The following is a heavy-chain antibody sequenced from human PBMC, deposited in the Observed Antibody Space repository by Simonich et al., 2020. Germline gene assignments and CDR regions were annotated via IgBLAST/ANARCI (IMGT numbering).Heavy chain of an antibody. CDR3: ARRPRLTNFADAFDI. D-gene: IGHD4-4*01. CDR1: GGSISSSSYY. CDR2: FYYSESP. J-gene: IGHJ3*02. Sequence: QLQLQESGPGLVKPSETLSLTCTVSGGSISSSSYYWGWIRQPPGKGLEGIGSFYYSESPYYNPSHKSRVTISVDTSKNQFSLKLSSVTAADTAVYYCARRPRLTNFADAFDIWGQGTMVTVSS. V-gene: IGHV4-39*01.